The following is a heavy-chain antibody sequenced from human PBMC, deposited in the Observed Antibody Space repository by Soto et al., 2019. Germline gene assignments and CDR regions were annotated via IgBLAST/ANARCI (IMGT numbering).Heavy chain of an antibody. Sequence: EVQLVESGGGLVQPGRSLRLSCVASGFTADDYAMHWVRQAPGKGLEWVSGISSNSDTIDYADSVKGRFTISRDNAKNCRFLQMNSLRPEDTALYYCAKDMKWGGMTTIHYFDSWGQGTLVTVSS. CDR3: AKDMKWGGMTTIHYFDS. J-gene: IGHJ4*02. V-gene: IGHV3-9*02. CDR1: GFTADDYA. CDR2: ISSNSDTI. D-gene: IGHD4-17*01.